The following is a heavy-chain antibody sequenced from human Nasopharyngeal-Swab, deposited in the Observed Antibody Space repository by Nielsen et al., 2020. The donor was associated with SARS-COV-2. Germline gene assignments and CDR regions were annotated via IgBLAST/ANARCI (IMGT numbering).Heavy chain of an antibody. D-gene: IGHD3-3*01. Sequence: SLKISCAASGFTFDDYAMHWVRQAPGKGLEWVSGISWTSGSIGYADSVKGRFTISRDNAKNSLYLQMNSLRAEDTALYYCAKDAPYYDFWSGYYYWYFDLWGRGTLVTVSS. V-gene: IGHV3-9*01. CDR1: GFTFDDYA. CDR2: ISWTSGSI. CDR3: AKDAPYYDFWSGYYYWYFDL. J-gene: IGHJ2*01.